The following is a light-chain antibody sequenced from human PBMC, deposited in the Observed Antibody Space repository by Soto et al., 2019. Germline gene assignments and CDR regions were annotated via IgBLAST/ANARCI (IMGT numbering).Light chain of an antibody. CDR3: ETWDSNTRV. CDR2: LEGSGSY. V-gene: IGLV4-60*02. CDR1: SKNSSYI. Sequence: QHVLTQSSSASASLGSSVKLTCTLSSKNSSYIIAWHQQQPGKAPRYLMKLEGSGSYNKGSGVPDRFSGSSSGADRYLTISNLQFEDEADYYCETWDSNTRVFGGGTKLTGL. J-gene: IGLJ2*01.